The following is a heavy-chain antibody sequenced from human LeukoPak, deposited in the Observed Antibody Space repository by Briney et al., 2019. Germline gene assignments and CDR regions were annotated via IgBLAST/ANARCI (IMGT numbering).Heavy chain of an antibody. CDR2: IYTSGST. CDR1: GVSVSGYY. J-gene: IGHJ6*03. D-gene: IGHD6-13*01. CDR3: ARDVELVGSSWYYYYMDV. Sequence: SETLSLTCTVSGVSVSGYYWSWIRQPAGKGLEWIGRIYTSGSTNHNPSLKSRVTISVDKSQNQFSLKLSSVTAADTAVYYCARDVELVGSSWYYYYMDVWGKGTTVTVSS. V-gene: IGHV4-4*07.